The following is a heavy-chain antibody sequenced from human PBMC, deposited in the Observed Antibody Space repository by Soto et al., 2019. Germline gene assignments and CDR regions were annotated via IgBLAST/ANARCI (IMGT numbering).Heavy chain of an antibody. D-gene: IGHD3-22*01. Sequence: SETLSLTFTVSGGSISSSSYYWGWIRQPPGKGLEWIGSIYYSGSTYYNPSLKSRVTISVDTSKNQFSLKLSSVTAADTAVYYCARSSYYYDGGGNDYWGQGTLVTVS. V-gene: IGHV4-39*01. J-gene: IGHJ4*02. CDR1: GGSISSSSYY. CDR2: IYYSGST. CDR3: ARSSYYYDGGGNDY.